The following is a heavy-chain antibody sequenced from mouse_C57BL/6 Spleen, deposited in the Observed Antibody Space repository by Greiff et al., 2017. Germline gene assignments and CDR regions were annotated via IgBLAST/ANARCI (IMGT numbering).Heavy chain of an antibody. D-gene: IGHD1-1*01. CDR1: GYTFTSYW. J-gene: IGHJ1*03. CDR3: ARWGYYGSSPWSYFDV. CDR2: IDPSDSYT. V-gene: IGHV1-69*01. Sequence: VQLQQPGAELVMPGASVKLSCKASGYTFTSYWMHWVKQRPGQGLEWIGEIDPSDSYTNYNQKFKGKSTLTVDKSSSTAYMQLSSLTSEDSAVYYWARWGYYGSSPWSYFDVWGTGTTVTVSS.